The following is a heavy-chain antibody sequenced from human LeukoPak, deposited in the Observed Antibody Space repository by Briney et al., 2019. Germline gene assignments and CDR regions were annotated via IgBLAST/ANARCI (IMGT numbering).Heavy chain of an antibody. J-gene: IGHJ6*03. CDR1: GGSFSGYY. V-gene: IGHV4-34*01. CDR3: ARGGGKPRYYYYYMDV. D-gene: IGHD4-23*01. CDR2: INHSGST. Sequence: SETLSLTCAVYGGSFSGYYWSWIRQPPGKGLEWIGEINHSGSTNYNPSLKSRVTISVDTSKNQFSLKLSSVTAADTAVYYCARGGGKPRYYYYYMDVWGKGTTVTVSS.